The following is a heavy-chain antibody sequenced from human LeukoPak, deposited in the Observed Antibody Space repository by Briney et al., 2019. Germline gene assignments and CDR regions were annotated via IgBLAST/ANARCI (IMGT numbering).Heavy chain of an antibody. Sequence: GGTLRLSCSTSGFTYGGYSMSWVRQARGKGLEWVGFLRGKAYGALTEYDAYVIRGFTISRDDSNSITYLLMNSLKTEDKAVFYCWSTFGKLSFFDYWGQGTLVTVSS. D-gene: IGHD3-10*01. CDR3: WSTFGKLSFFDY. J-gene: IGHJ4*02. CDR1: GFTYGGYS. CDR2: LRGKAYGALT. V-gene: IGHV3-49*04.